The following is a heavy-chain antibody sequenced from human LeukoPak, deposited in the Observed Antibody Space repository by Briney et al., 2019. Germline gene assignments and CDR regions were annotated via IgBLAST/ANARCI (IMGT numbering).Heavy chain of an antibody. V-gene: IGHV3-53*01. CDR1: GLTVSSNY. CDR2: ISSDGRT. J-gene: IGHJ4*02. Sequence: GESLRLSCAASGLTVSSNYMNWVRQAPGKGLEWVSIISSDGRTYYADSVKGRFTISRDNSKNTLYLQMNSLGADDTAVYYCARGDFDYWGQGTLVTVSS. CDR3: ARGDFDY.